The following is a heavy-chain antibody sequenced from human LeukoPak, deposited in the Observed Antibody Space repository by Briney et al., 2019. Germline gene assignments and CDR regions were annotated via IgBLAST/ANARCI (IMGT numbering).Heavy chain of an antibody. CDR1: GFAVGSNY. CDR3: ARRPGN. D-gene: IGHD1-14*01. CDR2: IYSGGAI. J-gene: IGHJ4*02. V-gene: IGHV3-53*01. Sequence: GGSLRLSCVASGFAVGSNYMSWVRQAPGKGLEWVSLIYSGGAIRYADSVKGRFTISRDSSKNTLFLQMNDLTIEDTARYYCARRPGNWGQGILVTVSS.